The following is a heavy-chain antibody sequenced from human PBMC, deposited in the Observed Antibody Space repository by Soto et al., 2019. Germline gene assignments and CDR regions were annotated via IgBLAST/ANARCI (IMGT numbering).Heavy chain of an antibody. Sequence: ASETLSLTCTVSGGSISSYYWSWIRQPAGKGLEWIGRIYTSGSTNYNPSLKSRVTMSVDTSKNQFSLKLSSVTAADTAVYYCARSEWIQLWSTGYYYGMDVWGQGTTVTVSS. CDR2: IYTSGST. J-gene: IGHJ6*02. D-gene: IGHD5-18*01. CDR1: GGSISSYY. CDR3: ARSEWIQLWSTGYYYGMDV. V-gene: IGHV4-4*07.